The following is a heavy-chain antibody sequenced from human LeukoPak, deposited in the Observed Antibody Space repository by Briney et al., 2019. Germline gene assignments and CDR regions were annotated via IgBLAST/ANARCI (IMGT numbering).Heavy chain of an antibody. J-gene: IGHJ4*02. D-gene: IGHD3-3*01. Sequence: SGTLSLTCAVSGGSISSNNWWSWVRQPPGRGLEWIADIYHTGSTNYSPSLKSRVTISVDKSKNQFFLKLNSVTAADTAVYYCARDAGGAVHGFWSGYGDGSGGAFDYWGQGTLVTVSS. V-gene: IGHV4-4*02. CDR1: GGSISSNNW. CDR2: IYHTGST. CDR3: ARDAGGAVHGFWSGYGDGSGGAFDY.